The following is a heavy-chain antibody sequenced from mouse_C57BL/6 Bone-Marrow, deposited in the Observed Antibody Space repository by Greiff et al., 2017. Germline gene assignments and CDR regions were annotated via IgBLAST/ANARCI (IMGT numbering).Heavy chain of an antibody. CDR2: ISYDGSN. D-gene: IGHD1-1*01. Sequence: EVKLQESGPGLVKPSQSLSLTCSVTGYSITSGYYWNWIRQFPGNKLEWMGYISYDGSNNYNPSLKNRISITRDTSKNQFFLKLNSVTTEDTATYYCARGDYGSSPYAMDYWGQGTSVTVSS. V-gene: IGHV3-6*01. CDR1: GYSITSGYY. CDR3: ARGDYGSSPYAMDY. J-gene: IGHJ4*01.